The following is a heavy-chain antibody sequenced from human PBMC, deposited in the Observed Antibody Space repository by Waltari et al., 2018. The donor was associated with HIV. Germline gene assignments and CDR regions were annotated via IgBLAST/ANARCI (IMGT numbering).Heavy chain of an antibody. CDR1: GYTFTGYY. V-gene: IGHV1-2*02. CDR2: INPNSGGT. Sequence: QVQLVQSGAEVKKPGASVKVPCKASGYTFTGYYLHWVRQAPGQGLEWMGWINPNSGGTNYAQKFQGRVTMTRDTSISTAYMELSRLRSDDTAVYYCARGQAGIAAQYYYYGMDVWGQGTTVTVSS. CDR3: ARGQAGIAAQYYYYGMDV. J-gene: IGHJ6*02. D-gene: IGHD6-13*01.